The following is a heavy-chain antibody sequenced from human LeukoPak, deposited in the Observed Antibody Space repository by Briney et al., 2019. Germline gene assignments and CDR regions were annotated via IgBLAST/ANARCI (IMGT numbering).Heavy chain of an antibody. CDR3: ASDRGFYYDSSGYSIFDY. CDR1: GFTFSSYE. V-gene: IGHV3-48*03. J-gene: IGHJ4*02. D-gene: IGHD3-22*01. Sequence: PGGSLRLSCAASGFTFSSYEMNWVRQAPGKGLEWVSYISSSGSTIYYADSVKGRFTISRDNAKNSLYLQMNSLRAEDTAVYYCASDRGFYYDSSGYSIFDYWGQGTLVTVSS. CDR2: ISSSGSTI.